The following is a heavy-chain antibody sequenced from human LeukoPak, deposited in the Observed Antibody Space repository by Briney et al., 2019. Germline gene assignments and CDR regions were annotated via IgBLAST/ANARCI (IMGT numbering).Heavy chain of an antibody. CDR2: IYYSGST. J-gene: IGHJ4*02. D-gene: IGHD5-18*01. Sequence: SETLSLTCTVSDGSISTGGYYWGWIRQPPGKELEWIGSIYYSGSTYYNPSLKSRVTISRETSKNQFSLKPSSVTAADTAVYYCARARGYSYAMDYWGQGTLVTVSS. V-gene: IGHV4-39*07. CDR3: ARARGYSYAMDY. CDR1: DGSISTGGYY.